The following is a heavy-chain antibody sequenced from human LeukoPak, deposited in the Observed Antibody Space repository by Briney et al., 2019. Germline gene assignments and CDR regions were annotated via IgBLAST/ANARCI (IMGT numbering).Heavy chain of an antibody. CDR1: GFTFSSYG. J-gene: IGHJ6*04. CDR2: IWYDGSNK. D-gene: IGHD3-3*01. Sequence: GGSLRLSCAASGFTFSSYGMHWVRQAPGKGLEWVAVIWYDGSNKYYADSVKGRFTISRDNSKNTLYLQRNSLRAEDTALSYCARDLGRFLEWLSSDYYYYGMDVWGKGTTVTVSS. V-gene: IGHV3-33*01. CDR3: ARDLGRFLEWLSSDYYYYGMDV.